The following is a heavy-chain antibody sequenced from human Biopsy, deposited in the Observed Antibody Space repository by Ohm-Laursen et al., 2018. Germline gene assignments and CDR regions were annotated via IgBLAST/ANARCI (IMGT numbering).Heavy chain of an antibody. J-gene: IGHJ4*02. Sequence: SLRLSCAASGFPFTNAWMTWVRQAPGKGLEWVSSISGSRLIMYYSDSVTGRFTISRDYAKNILSPQMNGLRVDDTAIYYCARGGGPDFGGYSDSWGQGTRVTVSS. V-gene: IGHV3-11*01. CDR2: ISGSRLIM. CDR1: GFPFTNAW. CDR3: ARGGGPDFGGYSDS. D-gene: IGHD3-16*01.